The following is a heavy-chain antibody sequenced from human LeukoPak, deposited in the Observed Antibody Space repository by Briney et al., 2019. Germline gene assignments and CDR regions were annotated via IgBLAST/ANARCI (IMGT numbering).Heavy chain of an antibody. D-gene: IGHD3-22*01. CDR1: GGSISSYY. CDR3: ARSGHYYDSHVDY. V-gene: IGHV4-59*12. CDR2: IYYSGST. Sequence: SETLSLTCTVSGGSISSYYWSWIRQPPGKGLEWIGSIYYSGSTYYNPSLKSRVTISVDTSKNQFSLKLSSVTAADTAVYYCARSGHYYDSHVDYWGQGTLVTVSS. J-gene: IGHJ4*02.